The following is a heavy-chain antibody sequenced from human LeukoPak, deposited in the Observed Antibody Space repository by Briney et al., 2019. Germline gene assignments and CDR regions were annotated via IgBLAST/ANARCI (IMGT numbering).Heavy chain of an antibody. CDR1: GFTFSSYG. CDR2: IWYDGSNK. CDR3: ARDVYDSSGSYYFDY. V-gene: IGHV3-33*01. J-gene: IGHJ4*02. D-gene: IGHD3-22*01. Sequence: GGSPRLSCAASGFTFSSYGMHWVRQAPGKGLEWVAVIWYDGSNKYYADSVKGRFTISRDNSKNTLYLQMNSLRAEDTAVYYCARDVYDSSGSYYFDYWGQGTLVTVTS.